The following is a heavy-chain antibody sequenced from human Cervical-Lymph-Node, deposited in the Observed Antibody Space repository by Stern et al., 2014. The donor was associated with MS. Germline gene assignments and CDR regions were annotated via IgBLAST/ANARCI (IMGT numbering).Heavy chain of an antibody. Sequence: QVQLVQSGAEVKKPGSSMKVSCKASGGSFSTVEISWVRQAPGQGLEWLGGITPLFGTTNYAPRVQGRVTIIEDESTDTVNMELSSLRSEDTAVYYCVRDQGGIAASWGQGTLVTVSS. V-gene: IGHV1-69*01. CDR2: ITPLFGTT. CDR3: VRDQGGIAAS. CDR1: GGSFSTVE. D-gene: IGHD6-13*01. J-gene: IGHJ4*02.